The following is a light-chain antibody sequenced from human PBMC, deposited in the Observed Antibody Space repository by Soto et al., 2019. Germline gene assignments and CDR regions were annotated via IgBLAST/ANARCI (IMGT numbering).Light chain of an antibody. CDR1: QSVSS. V-gene: IGKV3-15*01. Sequence: EIVMTQSPATLSVSPGDRATLSCRASQSVSSIAWYQQKPGQPPRLLIYGASRRATNIPARFSGGGSDTEFTLTISTLQSEDAATYYCQQSYSSLVYNFGPGTKLEIK. J-gene: IGKJ2*01. CDR2: GAS. CDR3: QQSYSSLVYN.